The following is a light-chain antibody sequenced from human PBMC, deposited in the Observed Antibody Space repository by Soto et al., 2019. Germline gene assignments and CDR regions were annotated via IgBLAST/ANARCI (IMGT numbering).Light chain of an antibody. CDR3: SSYTSSSTF. J-gene: IGLJ2*01. V-gene: IGLV2-14*03. CDR2: DIT. Sequence: QSALTQPASVSRSPGQSITISCTRFSSDVGDDKSVSWYQQHPGKAPKLLIYDITHRPSEISDRFSGSKSGDTASLTISGLQAEDEADYYCSSYTSSSTFFGGGTKLTVL. CDR1: SSDVGDDKS.